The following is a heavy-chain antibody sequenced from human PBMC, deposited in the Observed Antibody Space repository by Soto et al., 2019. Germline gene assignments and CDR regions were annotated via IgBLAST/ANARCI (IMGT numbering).Heavy chain of an antibody. J-gene: IGHJ6*02. CDR3: ARTRRNYEFWRYRNLGDGMDV. D-gene: IGHD3-3*01. CDR2: ISSSAKTL. Sequence: EAQLLESGGGLLQPGGSLRLSCAASGFTFSSYEMNWVRQAPGKGLEWVSYISSSAKTLYYADSVKGRFTISRDNAKNSLYLPMNSLRAVDTAVYYCARTRRNYEFWRYRNLGDGMDVWGQGTTVTVSS. V-gene: IGHV3-48*03. CDR1: GFTFSSYE.